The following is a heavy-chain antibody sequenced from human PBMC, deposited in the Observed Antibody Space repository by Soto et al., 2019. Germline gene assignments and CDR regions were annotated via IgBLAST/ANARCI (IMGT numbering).Heavy chain of an antibody. J-gene: IGHJ4*02. D-gene: IGHD1-1*01. CDR2: ISSSSSYI. CDR3: ARDRYNWKDFDY. V-gene: IGHV3-21*01. Sequence: GGSLRLSCAASGFTFSSYSINWVRQAPGKGLEWVSSISSSSSYIYYADSVKGRFTISRDNAKNSLYLQMNRLRAEDTAVYYCARDRYNWKDFDYCGQGTHVTLSS. CDR1: GFTFSSYS.